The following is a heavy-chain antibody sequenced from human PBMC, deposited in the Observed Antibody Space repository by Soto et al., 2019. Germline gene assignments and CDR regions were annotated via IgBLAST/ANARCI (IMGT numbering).Heavy chain of an antibody. V-gene: IGHV1-18*01. J-gene: IGHJ3*01. Sequence: QVQLVQSGAEVKKPGASVKVSCKASGYTFTNYGIFWVRQAPGQGLEWMGWISAYNGNTVYEQKVQGRVTMTADTSPSTIYMELRSLRSDDTAVYYCARDLSPYNWNSAGGIDFWGQGTMVTVSS. D-gene: IGHD1-7*01. CDR3: ARDLSPYNWNSAGGIDF. CDR2: ISAYNGNT. CDR1: GYTFTNYG.